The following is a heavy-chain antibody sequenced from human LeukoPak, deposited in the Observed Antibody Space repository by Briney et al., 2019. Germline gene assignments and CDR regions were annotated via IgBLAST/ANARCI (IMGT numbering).Heavy chain of an antibody. V-gene: IGHV3-30*18. J-gene: IGHJ4*02. CDR3: AKNGDSERWLQPKFVTH. D-gene: IGHD5-24*01. Sequence: GGSLRLSCAASGFTFDDYTMHWVRQAPGKGLEWVAVISYDGSNNYYADSVKGRFTMSRDNSKNTLYLQMNSLRAEDTAVYYCAKNGDSERWLQPKFVTHWGQGTLVTVSS. CDR1: GFTFDDYT. CDR2: ISYDGSNN.